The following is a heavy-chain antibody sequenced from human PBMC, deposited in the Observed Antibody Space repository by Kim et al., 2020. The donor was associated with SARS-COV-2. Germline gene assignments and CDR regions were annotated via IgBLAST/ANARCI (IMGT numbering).Heavy chain of an antibody. J-gene: IGHJ4*02. CDR3: ARETGTWYIHYFDY. Sequence: GGSLRLSCAASGFTLSTYWMSWVRQAPGKGLEWVASIKQDGTEKDYVDSVKGRFTIARDNAKNSLYLQMNSLSAEETAMYYCARETGTWYIHYFDYWGQGNLVTVSS. CDR1: GFTLSTYW. CDR2: IKQDGTEK. D-gene: IGHD6-13*01. V-gene: IGHV3-7*01.